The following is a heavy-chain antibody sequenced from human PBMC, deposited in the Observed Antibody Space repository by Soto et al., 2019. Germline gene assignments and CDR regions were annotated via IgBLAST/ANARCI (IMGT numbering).Heavy chain of an antibody. D-gene: IGHD3-22*01. Sequence: PSETLSLTCTVSGDSISSYYWTWIRQPPGKGLEWIAFIYYGGSINYNPSLKSRVAISVDTSKNQFSLNLSPVTAADTAVYFCVRNYDGNVYYYLSFLAYWVKGTLVPVS. CDR3: VRNYDGNVYYYLSFLAY. J-gene: IGHJ4*02. CDR1: GDSISSYY. V-gene: IGHV4-59*08. CDR2: IYYGGSI.